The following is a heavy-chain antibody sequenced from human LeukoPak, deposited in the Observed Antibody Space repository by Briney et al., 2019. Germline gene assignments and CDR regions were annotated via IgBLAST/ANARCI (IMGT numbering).Heavy chain of an antibody. CDR2: IKSKTDDRTT. CDR1: GFTLSNAW. D-gene: IGHD3-10*01. Sequence: GGSLRLSCAASGFTLSNAWMSWVRQAPGKGLEWVGRIKSKTDDRTTDYAAPVKGRFTISRDDSKNTLYLQMNSLKTEDTAVYYCTTDRYGSGSYGDYYYYYGMDVWGQGTTVTVSS. V-gene: IGHV3-15*01. CDR3: TTDRYGSGSYGDYYYYYGMDV. J-gene: IGHJ6*02.